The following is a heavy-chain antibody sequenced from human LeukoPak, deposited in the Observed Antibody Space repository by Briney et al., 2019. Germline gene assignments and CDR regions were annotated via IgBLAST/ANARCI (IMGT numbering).Heavy chain of an antibody. D-gene: IGHD3-3*01. CDR2: ISYDGSNK. Sequence: TGGSLRLSCAASGFTFSSYWMHWVRQAPGKGLEWVAVISYDGSNKYYADSVKGRFTISRDNSKNTLYLQMNSLRAEDTAVYYCAKSTIFGGFYWGQGTLVTVSS. V-gene: IGHV3-30*18. CDR3: AKSTIFGGFY. J-gene: IGHJ4*02. CDR1: GFTFSSYW.